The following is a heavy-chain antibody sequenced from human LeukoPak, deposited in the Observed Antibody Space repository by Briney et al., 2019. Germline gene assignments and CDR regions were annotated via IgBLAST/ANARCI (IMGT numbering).Heavy chain of an antibody. CDR2: IYYSGST. CDR1: GGSISSYY. D-gene: IGHD6-13*01. CDR3: ARHRGVAAAGIDY. V-gene: IGHV4-59*08. J-gene: IGHJ4*02. Sequence: SETLSLTCTVSGGSISSYYWSWIRQPPGKGLEWIGYIYYSGSTNYNPSLKSRVTISVDTSKNQFSLKLSSVTAADTAVYYCARHRGVAAAGIDYWGQGTLVTASS.